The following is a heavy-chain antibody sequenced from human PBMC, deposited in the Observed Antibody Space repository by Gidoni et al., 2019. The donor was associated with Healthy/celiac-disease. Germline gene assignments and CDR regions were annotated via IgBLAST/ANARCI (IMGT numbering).Heavy chain of an antibody. J-gene: IGHJ4*02. V-gene: IGHV4-34*01. D-gene: IGHD3-3*01. CDR3: ARRKMGVVKEKIDY. CDR2: INHSGST. CDR1: GGSFRGYY. Sequence: VQLLQWGAGRFKPSATLSLTCAFYGGSFRGYYWNWLRQPPGKGLEWMGEINHSGSTNYNPSLKRRVTISVDTSKNQFSLKLSSVTAADTAVDYCARRKMGVVKEKIDYWGQGTLVTVSA.